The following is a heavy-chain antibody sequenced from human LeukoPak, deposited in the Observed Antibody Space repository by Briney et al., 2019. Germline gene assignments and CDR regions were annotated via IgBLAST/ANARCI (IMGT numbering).Heavy chain of an antibody. Sequence: GGSLRLSCAASGFSIGYYGMHWVRQAPGKGLEWVSSISSSGDSTDYADSVKGRFTISRDNSKTTLYLQMNSLRADDTAIYYCAKDRSDNTTWYVGSHWGQGTLVTVSS. J-gene: IGHJ4*02. CDR3: AKDRSDNTTWYVGSH. CDR1: GFSIGYYG. V-gene: IGHV3-23*01. D-gene: IGHD6-13*01. CDR2: ISSSGDST.